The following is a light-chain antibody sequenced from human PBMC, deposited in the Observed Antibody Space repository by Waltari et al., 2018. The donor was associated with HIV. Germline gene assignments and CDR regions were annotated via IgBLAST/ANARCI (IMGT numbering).Light chain of an antibody. CDR3: QHYNTLSWT. Sequence: DIAQTQSPSTPYGTPGDRVTVACRASQSIDSWLAWYQQKPGKAPNALIYKASTLKSGVPSRFSGSGSGTEFTLTINGLQPDDFATYYCQHYNTLSWTFGQGTKVEIK. CDR1: QSIDSW. V-gene: IGKV1-5*03. CDR2: KAS. J-gene: IGKJ1*01.